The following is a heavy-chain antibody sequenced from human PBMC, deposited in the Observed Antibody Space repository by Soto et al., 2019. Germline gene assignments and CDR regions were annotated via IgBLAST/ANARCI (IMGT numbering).Heavy chain of an antibody. CDR3: ARGKHYDILTGPFDY. V-gene: IGHV5-51*01. D-gene: IGHD3-9*01. CDR2: IYPGDSDT. CDR1: GYSFTSYW. Sequence: GESLKISCKGSGYSFTSYWIGWVRQMPGKGLEWMGIIYPGDSDTRYSPSFQGQVTISADKSISTAYLQWSSLKASDTAMYYCARGKHYDILTGPFDYWGQGTLVTVSS. J-gene: IGHJ4*02.